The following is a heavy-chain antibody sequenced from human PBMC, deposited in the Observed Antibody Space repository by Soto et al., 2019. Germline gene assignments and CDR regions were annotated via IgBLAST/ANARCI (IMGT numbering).Heavy chain of an antibody. J-gene: IGHJ4*02. Sequence: GGSLRLSCAASGFTFSNAWMNWVRQAPGKGLEWVGRIKSKTDGGTTDYAAPVKGRFTISRDDSKNTLYLQMNSLKTEDTAVYYCTTEGGYDSSGYYYSLFFDYWGQGTLVTVSS. V-gene: IGHV3-15*07. CDR1: GFTFSNAW. CDR2: IKSKTDGGTT. CDR3: TTEGGYDSSGYYYSLFFDY. D-gene: IGHD3-22*01.